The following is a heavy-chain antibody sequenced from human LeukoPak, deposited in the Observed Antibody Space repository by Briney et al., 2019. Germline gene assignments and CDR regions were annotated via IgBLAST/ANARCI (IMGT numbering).Heavy chain of an antibody. D-gene: IGHD2-15*01. CDR2: IKQDGSEK. V-gene: IGHV3-7*01. CDR1: GFTFSSYA. CDR3: ASYCSGGSCYSPRFDY. Sequence: GGSLRLSCAASGFTFSSYAMSWVRQAPGKGLEWVANIKQDGSEKYYVDSVKGRFTISRDNAKNSLYLQMNSLRAEDTAVYYCASYCSGGSCYSPRFDYWGQGTLVTVSS. J-gene: IGHJ4*02.